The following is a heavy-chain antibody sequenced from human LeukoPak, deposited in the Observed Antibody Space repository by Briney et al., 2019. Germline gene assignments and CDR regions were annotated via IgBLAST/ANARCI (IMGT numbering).Heavy chain of an antibody. CDR2: IYSGGST. V-gene: IGHV3-53*01. CDR1: GFTVISNY. J-gene: IGHJ4*02. CDR3: ARMVGGSYYSLYYFDY. D-gene: IGHD1-26*01. Sequence: PGGSLRLSCAASGFTVISNYMSWVGQAPGKGLEWVSVIYSGGSTYYADSVRGQFTISRDNSKNTLYLQMNSLRAEDTAVYYCARMVGGSYYSLYYFDYWGQGTLVTVSS.